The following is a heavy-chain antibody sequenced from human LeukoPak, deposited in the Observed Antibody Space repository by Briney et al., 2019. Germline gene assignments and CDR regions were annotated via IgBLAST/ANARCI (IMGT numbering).Heavy chain of an antibody. CDR1: GYTFTIYY. CDR3: AREGVGYYGMDV. CDR2: INPSGGST. D-gene: IGHD2-15*01. V-gene: IGHV1-46*01. J-gene: IGHJ6*02. Sequence: ASVKVSCTASGYTFTIYYMHWVRQAPGQGLEWMGIINPSGGSTSYAQKLQGRVTMTTDTFTSTAYMELRSLRSDDTAVYYCAREGVGYYGMDVWGQGTTVTVSS.